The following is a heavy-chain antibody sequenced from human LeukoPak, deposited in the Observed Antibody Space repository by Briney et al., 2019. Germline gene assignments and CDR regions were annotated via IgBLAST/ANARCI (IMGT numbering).Heavy chain of an antibody. V-gene: IGHV1-46*01. Sequence: APVKVSCKASGYTFTSYFMHWVRQAPGQGLEWLGMINPSGSTTTYAQKFQGRVTMTRDTSTSTVYMELSSLRSEGTAVYYCARETSDSWGQGTLVTVSS. CDR3: ARETSDS. CDR1: GYTFTSYF. J-gene: IGHJ5*01. D-gene: IGHD1-1*01. CDR2: INPSGSTT.